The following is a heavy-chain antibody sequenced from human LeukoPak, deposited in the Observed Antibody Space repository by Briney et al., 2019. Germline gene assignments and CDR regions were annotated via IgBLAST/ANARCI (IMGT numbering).Heavy chain of an antibody. J-gene: IGHJ6*02. D-gene: IGHD4-11*01. CDR1: GFTFSGCA. Sequence: AGRSLRLSCAASGFTFSGCAMHWVRQAPGKGLDWVAVISYDGGAKFYADSVKGRFTISRDNSKSTLYLQMNSLRAEDTAVYYCAKDGAVTTHYYYYNGMDVWGQGTTVTVSS. V-gene: IGHV3-30*04. CDR2: ISYDGGAK. CDR3: AKDGAVTTHYYYYNGMDV.